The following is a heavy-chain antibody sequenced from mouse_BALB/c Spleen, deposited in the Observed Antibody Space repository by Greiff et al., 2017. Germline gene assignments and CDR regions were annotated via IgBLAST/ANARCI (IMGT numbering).Heavy chain of an antibody. CDR1: VYTFTSYY. D-gene: IGHD2-4*01. V-gene: IGHV1S81*02. CDR2: INPSNGGT. Sequence: QVQLQQSGAELVKPGASVKLSCKASVYTFTSYYMYWVKQRPGQGLEWIGEINPSNGGTNFNEKFKSKATLTVVKSSSTAYMQLSSLTSEDSAVFYCTRCDHDVRTGFAYWGQGTLVTVSA. J-gene: IGHJ3*01. CDR3: TRCDHDVRTGFAY.